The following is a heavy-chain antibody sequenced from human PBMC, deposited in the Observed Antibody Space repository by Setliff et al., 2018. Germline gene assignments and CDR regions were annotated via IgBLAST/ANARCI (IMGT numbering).Heavy chain of an antibody. D-gene: IGHD3-10*01. CDR2: IYYSGST. Sequence: PSETLSLTCAVYGGSFSTYYWSWIRQPPGKGLKRIGSIYYSGSTNYNPSLKSRVTISVDTSTNQFSLKLSSVTAADTAVYYCARSTYYYGSGSQVPYYYYYGMDVWGQGTTVTVSS. CDR1: GGSFSTYY. J-gene: IGHJ6*02. CDR3: ARSTYYYGSGSQVPYYYYYGMDV. V-gene: IGHV4-59*12.